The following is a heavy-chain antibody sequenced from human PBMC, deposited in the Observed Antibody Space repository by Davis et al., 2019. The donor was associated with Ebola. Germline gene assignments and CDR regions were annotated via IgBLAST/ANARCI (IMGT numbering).Heavy chain of an antibody. Sequence: PSETLSLTCTVSGDSISSFYWSWIRQSPGKGLEWIGYIYYSGNTNYNPSLKSRVTISVDMSKNQFSLKLRSVTAADTAVYYCARRGVVVIASYYYYYMDVWGKGTTVTVSS. V-gene: IGHV4-59*08. J-gene: IGHJ6*03. CDR1: GDSISSFY. CDR2: IYYSGNT. CDR3: ARRGVVVIASYYYYYMDV. D-gene: IGHD2-21*01.